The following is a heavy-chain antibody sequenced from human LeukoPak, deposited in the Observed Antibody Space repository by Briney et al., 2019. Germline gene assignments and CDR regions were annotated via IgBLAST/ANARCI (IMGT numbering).Heavy chain of an antibody. Sequence: GGSLRLSCAASGVTFSSYAMSWVRQAPGKGLEWVSAISGSGGSTYYADSVKGRFTISRDNSKNTLYLQMNSLRAEDAAVYYCAKDGTPTPYPFDYWGQGTLVTVSS. J-gene: IGHJ4*02. CDR1: GVTFSSYA. V-gene: IGHV3-23*01. D-gene: IGHD2-15*01. CDR3: AKDGTPTPYPFDY. CDR2: ISGSGGST.